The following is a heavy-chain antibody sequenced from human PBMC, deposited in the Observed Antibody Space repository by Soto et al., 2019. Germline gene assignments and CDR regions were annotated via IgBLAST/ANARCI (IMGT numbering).Heavy chain of an antibody. CDR3: ARTIPPFESPGYYYDY. J-gene: IGHJ4*02. CDR2: IDWDDDK. D-gene: IGHD3-22*01. CDR1: GFSLSTSGMC. Sequence: GSGSTLVNPTQTLTLTCTFSGFSLSTSGMCVSWIRQPPGKALEWLALIDWDDDKYYSTSLKTRLTISKDTSKNQVVLTMTNMDPVDTATYYCARTIPPFESPGYYYDYWGQGTLVTVSS. V-gene: IGHV2-70*01.